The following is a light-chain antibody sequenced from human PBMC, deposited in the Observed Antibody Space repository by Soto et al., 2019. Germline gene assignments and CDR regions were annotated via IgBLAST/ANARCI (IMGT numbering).Light chain of an antibody. CDR3: SSYTTSNTRQIV. J-gene: IGLJ1*01. CDR2: DVS. CDR1: SSDVVGYNY. Sequence: QSALTQPASVSGSPGQSITISCTGTSSDVVGYNYVSWYQQHPGKAPKFIIYDVSNRPSGVSNRFSGSKSGNTASLTISGLQAEDEADYYCSSYTTSNTRQIVFGTGTKLTVL. V-gene: IGLV2-14*01.